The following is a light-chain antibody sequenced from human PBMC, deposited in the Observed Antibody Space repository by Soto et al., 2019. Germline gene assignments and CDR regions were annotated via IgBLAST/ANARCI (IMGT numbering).Light chain of an antibody. V-gene: IGKV1-5*01. Sequence: DIQRTQSPSTLSSSVGDRVTITCRASQSISTWLAWYKQKPGKAPKLLIYDASSLESGVPSRFRGSGSGTEFTLTISSLKPDDFETFYCQHYNSYSRTFGPGTKVDIK. J-gene: IGKJ3*01. CDR1: QSISTW. CDR3: QHYNSYSRT. CDR2: DAS.